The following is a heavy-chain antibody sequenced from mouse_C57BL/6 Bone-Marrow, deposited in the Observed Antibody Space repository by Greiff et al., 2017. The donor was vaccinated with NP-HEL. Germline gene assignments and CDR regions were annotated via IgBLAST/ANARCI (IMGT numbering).Heavy chain of an antibody. CDR2: IYPRGGNT. Sequence: VQLQQSGAELARPGASVKLSCKASGYTFTSYGIRWVKQRTGQGLEWIGEIYPRGGNTYYNEKFKGKATLTADKSSSTAYMELRSLTSEYSAVYFCAREDYDSSSFAYWGQGTLVTVSA. V-gene: IGHV1-81*01. CDR3: AREDYDSSSFAY. J-gene: IGHJ3*01. CDR1: GYTFTSYG. D-gene: IGHD1-1*01.